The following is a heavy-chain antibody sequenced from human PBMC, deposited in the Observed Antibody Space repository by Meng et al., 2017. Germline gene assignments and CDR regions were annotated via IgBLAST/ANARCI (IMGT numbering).Heavy chain of an antibody. CDR1: GGSISSSSYY. J-gene: IGHJ5*02. D-gene: IGHD3-22*01. V-gene: IGHV4-39*07. CDR3: ARGYHYYYDSSGPFNWFDP. CDR2: IYYSGST. Sequence: PGSGPGLVKPSETLSLPCTVSGGSISSSSYYWGWIRQPPGKGLEWIGSIYYSGSTYYNPSLKSRVTISVDTSKNQFSLKLSSVTAADTAVYYCARGYHYYYDSSGPFNWFDPWGQGTLVTVSS.